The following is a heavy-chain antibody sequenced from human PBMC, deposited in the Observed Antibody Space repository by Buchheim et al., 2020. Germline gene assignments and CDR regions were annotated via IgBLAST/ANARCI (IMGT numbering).Heavy chain of an antibody. Sequence: EVQLVESGGGLVQPGGSLRLSCAASGFTFSSYWMTWVRQAPGKGEWVANIKQDGSEKYYVDSVKGRFTISRDNAKNSLYLQMNSLRAEDTAVYYCAIVARDYWGQGTL. J-gene: IGHJ4*02. CDR2: IKQDGSEK. CDR1: GFTFSSYW. D-gene: IGHD3-16*02. CDR3: AIVARDY. V-gene: IGHV3-7*01.